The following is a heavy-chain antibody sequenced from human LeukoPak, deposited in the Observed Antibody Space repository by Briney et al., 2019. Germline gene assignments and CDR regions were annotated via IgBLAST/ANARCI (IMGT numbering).Heavy chain of an antibody. V-gene: IGHV1-2*02. CDR2: INPNSGGT. Sequence: ASVKVSCKASGYTFTGYYMHWLRQAPGQGLEWMGWINPNSGGTNYAQKFQGRVTMTRDTSISTAYMELSRLRSDDTAVYYCARVVVPAAPADWFDPWGQGTLVTVSS. J-gene: IGHJ5*02. D-gene: IGHD2-2*01. CDR1: GYTFTGYY. CDR3: ARVVVPAAPADWFDP.